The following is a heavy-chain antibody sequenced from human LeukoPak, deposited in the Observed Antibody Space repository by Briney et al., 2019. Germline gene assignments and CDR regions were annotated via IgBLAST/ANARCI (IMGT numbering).Heavy chain of an antibody. Sequence: GGSLRLSCAASGFTFSSYWMHGVRQAPGKGLVWVSRINSDGSSTSYADSVKGRFTISRDNAKNTLYLQMNSLRAEDTAVYYCARGGYCSSTSCYYFDYWGQGTLVTVSS. J-gene: IGHJ4*02. CDR3: ARGGYCSSTSCYYFDY. D-gene: IGHD2-2*01. CDR1: GFTFSSYW. CDR2: INSDGSST. V-gene: IGHV3-74*01.